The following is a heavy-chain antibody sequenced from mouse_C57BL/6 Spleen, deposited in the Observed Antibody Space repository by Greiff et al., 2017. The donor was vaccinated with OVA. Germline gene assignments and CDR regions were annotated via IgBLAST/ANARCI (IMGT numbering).Heavy chain of an antibody. J-gene: IGHJ1*03. CDR3: ARSITTVVETGYFDV. CDR1: GFSLTSYG. D-gene: IGHD1-1*01. Sequence: VMLVESGPGLVQPSQSLSITCTVSGFSLTSYGVHWVRQSPGKGLEWLGVIWSGGSTDYNAAFISRLSISKDNSKSQVFFKMNSLQADDTAIYYCARSITTVVETGYFDVWGTGTTVTVSS. CDR2: IWSGGST. V-gene: IGHV2-2*01.